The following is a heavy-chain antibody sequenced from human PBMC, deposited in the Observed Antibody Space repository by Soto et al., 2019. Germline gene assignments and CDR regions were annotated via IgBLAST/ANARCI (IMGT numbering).Heavy chain of an antibody. CDR3: ARDRHNSGY. CDR2: IYYSGIT. Sequence: QVQLQESGPGLVKPSETLSLTCTVSGGSIPNYYWSWFRQPPGEGLEWIGYIYYSGITNYNPSLKSRVTISVDPSKNQFSLKLRSVTAADTAVYYCARDRHNSGYWGQGTLVTVSS. D-gene: IGHD6-19*01. J-gene: IGHJ4*02. CDR1: GGSIPNYY. V-gene: IGHV4-59*01.